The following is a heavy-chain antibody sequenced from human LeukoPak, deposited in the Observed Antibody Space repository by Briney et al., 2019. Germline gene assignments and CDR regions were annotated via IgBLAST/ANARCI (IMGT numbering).Heavy chain of an antibody. Sequence: SETLSLTCAVYGGSFSGYYWGWIRQPPGKGLEWIGSMYYSGSTYRNPSLKSRVTISVDTSKNQFSLKLSSVTAADTAVYYCARLEYSSSSFDYWGQGTLVTVSS. V-gene: IGHV4-39*01. J-gene: IGHJ4*02. CDR1: GGSFSGYY. CDR3: ARLEYSSSSFDY. D-gene: IGHD6-6*01. CDR2: MYYSGST.